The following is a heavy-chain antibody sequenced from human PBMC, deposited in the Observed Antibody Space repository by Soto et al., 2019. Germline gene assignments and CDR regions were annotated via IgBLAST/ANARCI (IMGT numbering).Heavy chain of an antibody. J-gene: IGHJ4*02. CDR1: EFSFSTYA. CDR2: ISGSGGGT. V-gene: IGHV3-23*01. CDR3: AKPHRDVYSTAFFYH. Sequence: EVQVLESGGGLVQPGGSLRLSCSASEFSFSTYAMEWVPQGPGKGLGGVSGISGSGGGTYYADSVKGRFTISRDNSKNTVYLQMNSLRAEDTAVYYCAKPHRDVYSTAFFYHWGQGTLVTVSS. D-gene: IGHD4-4*01.